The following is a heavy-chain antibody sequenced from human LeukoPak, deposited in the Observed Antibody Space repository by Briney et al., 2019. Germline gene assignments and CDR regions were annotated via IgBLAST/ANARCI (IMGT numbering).Heavy chain of an antibody. Sequence: PGGSLRLSCAASGFTFSSYGMHWVRQAPGQGLEGVAVISYDGSNKYYADSVKGRFTISRDNSKNTLYLQMNSLRAEDTAVYYCAKDYDFWSRYGMDVWGQGTTVTVSS. CDR2: ISYDGSNK. CDR1: GFTFSSYG. D-gene: IGHD3-3*01. CDR3: AKDYDFWSRYGMDV. J-gene: IGHJ6*02. V-gene: IGHV3-30*18.